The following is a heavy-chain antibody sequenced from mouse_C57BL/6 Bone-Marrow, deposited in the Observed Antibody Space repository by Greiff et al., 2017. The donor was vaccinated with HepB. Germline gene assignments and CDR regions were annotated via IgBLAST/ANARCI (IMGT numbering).Heavy chain of an antibody. D-gene: IGHD2-3*01. CDR2: FHPYNDDT. Sequence: VQLQESGAELVKPGASVKMSCKASGYTFTTYPIEWMTQNHGKSLEWIGNFHPYNDDTKYNEKFKGKATLTVEKSSSTVYLELSRLTSDDSAVYYGARGDDGYQAWFAYWGQGTLVTVSA. CDR1: GYTFTTYP. V-gene: IGHV1-47*01. CDR3: ARGDDGYQAWFAY. J-gene: IGHJ3*01.